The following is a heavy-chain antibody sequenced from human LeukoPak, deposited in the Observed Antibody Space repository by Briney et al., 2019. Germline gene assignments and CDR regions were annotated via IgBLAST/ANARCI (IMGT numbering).Heavy chain of an antibody. CDR2: FDPEDGET. CDR1: GYTLTELS. J-gene: IGHJ3*02. D-gene: IGHD4/OR15-4a*01. Sequence: ASVKVSCKVSGYTLTELSMHWVRQAPVKGLEWMGGFDPEDGETIYAQKFQGRVTMTEDTSTDTAYMELSSLKASDTAMYYCARLTMRGLVADIWGQGTMVTVSS. V-gene: IGHV1-24*01. CDR3: ARLTMRGLVADI.